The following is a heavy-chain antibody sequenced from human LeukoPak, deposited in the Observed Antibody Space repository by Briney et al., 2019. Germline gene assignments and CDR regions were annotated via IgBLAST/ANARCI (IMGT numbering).Heavy chain of an antibody. J-gene: IGHJ4*02. CDR2: IYHSGST. CDR1: GGSIRSSYYY. V-gene: IGHV4-30-2*01. CDR3: ARGTEDDSSGYYGY. Sequence: SETLSLTCTVSGGSIRSSYYYWGWIRQPPGKGLEWIGYIYHSGSTYYNPSLKSRVTISVDRSKNQFSLKLSSVTAADTAVYYCARGTEDDSSGYYGYWGQGTLVTVSS. D-gene: IGHD3-22*01.